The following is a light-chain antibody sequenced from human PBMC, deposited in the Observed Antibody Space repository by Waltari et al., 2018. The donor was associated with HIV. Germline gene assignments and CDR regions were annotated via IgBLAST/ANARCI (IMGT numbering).Light chain of an antibody. J-gene: IGLJ2*01. CDR2: DVT. V-gene: IGLV2-11*01. Sequence: QSALTQPRSVYGSPGQSVTISCTGTSSDAGDYKYVSWYQNHPGKAPKLIIYDVTERPSGVPDRFSGSKSGNTASLTISGLQAEDEADYFCCSHAGTSSFVIFGGGTKLTVL. CDR3: CSHAGTSSFVI. CDR1: SSDAGDYKY.